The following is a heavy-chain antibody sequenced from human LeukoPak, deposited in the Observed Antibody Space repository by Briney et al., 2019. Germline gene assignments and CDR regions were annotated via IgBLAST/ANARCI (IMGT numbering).Heavy chain of an antibody. Sequence: GGSLRLSCAASGFTFSDYYMSWIRQAPGKGLEWVSYISSSGSTIYYADSVKGRFTISRDNAKNTLYLQMGSLRAEDMAVYYCARGRYYDSSGYYDYWGRGTLVTVSS. CDR1: GFTFSDYY. D-gene: IGHD3-22*01. J-gene: IGHJ4*02. CDR3: ARGRYYDSSGYYDY. CDR2: ISSSGSTI. V-gene: IGHV3-11*04.